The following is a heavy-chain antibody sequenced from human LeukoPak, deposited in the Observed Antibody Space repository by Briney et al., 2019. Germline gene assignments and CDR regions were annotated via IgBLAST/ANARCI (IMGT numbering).Heavy chain of an antibody. CDR2: IYPGDSDT. CDR1: GYSFTSYW. Sequence: GESLKISCQGSGYSFTSYWIGWVRQMPGKGLEWMGIIYPGDSDTRYSPSFQGQVTISADKSISTAYLQWSSLKASDTAMYYCARQNEYSSSWDRRIYYYYGMDVWGQGTTVTVSS. CDR3: ARQNEYSSSWDRRIYYYYGMDV. J-gene: IGHJ6*02. D-gene: IGHD6-13*01. V-gene: IGHV5-51*01.